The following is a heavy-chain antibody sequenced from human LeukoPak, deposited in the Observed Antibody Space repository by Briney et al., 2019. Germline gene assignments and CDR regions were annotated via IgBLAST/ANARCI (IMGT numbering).Heavy chain of an antibody. CDR2: MYHSGDT. Sequence: SETLSLTCTVSGYSVSSGYYWGWIRQPPGKGLEWIGSMYHSGDTYSNPSLKSRVTISVDTSKNQLSLRLSSVTAADTAVYYCARDLLPNHYYDFWSGYRPGAFDIWGQGTMVTVSS. J-gene: IGHJ3*02. V-gene: IGHV4-38-2*02. D-gene: IGHD3-3*01. CDR1: GYSVSSGYY. CDR3: ARDLLPNHYYDFWSGYRPGAFDI.